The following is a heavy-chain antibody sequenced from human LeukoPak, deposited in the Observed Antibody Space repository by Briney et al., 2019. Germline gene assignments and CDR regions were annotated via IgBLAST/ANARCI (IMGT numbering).Heavy chain of an antibody. CDR1: GFTFNNYA. D-gene: IGHD2-2*01. Sequence: GGSLRLSCVASGFTFNNYAMCWVRQAPGKGLEWVSAIIRSGGTYYADSVEGRFTISRDNSKNTLYLEMNSLRAEDTAVYYCARPRYCSSISCYFHAFDVWGQGTMVTVSS. CDR3: ARPRYCSSISCYFHAFDV. V-gene: IGHV3-23*01. J-gene: IGHJ3*01. CDR2: IIRSGGT.